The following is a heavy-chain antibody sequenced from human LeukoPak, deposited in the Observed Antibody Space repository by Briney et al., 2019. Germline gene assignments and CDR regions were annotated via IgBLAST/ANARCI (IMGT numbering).Heavy chain of an antibody. Sequence: GGSLRLSCADSGFTFSSYWMSWVRRAPGKGLEWVANINQDGSDKYYVDSVKGRFTISRDNARNSLYLQMNSLRAEDTAMYYCARADWESVDYWGQGTLVTVSS. J-gene: IGHJ4*02. D-gene: IGHD3/OR15-3a*01. CDR2: INQDGSDK. CDR1: GFTFSSYW. CDR3: ARADWESVDY. V-gene: IGHV3-7*04.